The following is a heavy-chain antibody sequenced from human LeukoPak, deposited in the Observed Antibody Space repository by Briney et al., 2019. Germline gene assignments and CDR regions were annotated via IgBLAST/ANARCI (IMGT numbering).Heavy chain of an antibody. CDR2: ISSSGSTI. D-gene: IGHD3-22*01. CDR1: GFTFSDYY. J-gene: IGHJ4*02. V-gene: IGHV3-11*04. Sequence: GGSLRLSCAASGFTFSDYYMSWIRQAPGKGLEWVSYISSSGSTIYYADSVKGRFTISRDNAKNSLYLQMNSLRAEDTAVYYCARGPNRDYYYDSSGFFDYWGQGTLVTVSS. CDR3: ARGPNRDYYYDSSGFFDY.